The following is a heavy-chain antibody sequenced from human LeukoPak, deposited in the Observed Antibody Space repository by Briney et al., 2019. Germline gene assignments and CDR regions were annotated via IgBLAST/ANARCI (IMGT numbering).Heavy chain of an antibody. CDR1: GFTFSSYS. CDR2: ISSSSSYI. D-gene: IGHD2-2*02. J-gene: IGHJ4*02. CDR3: ASDRDDLVVPAAIGVN. Sequence: GGSLRLSCAASGFTFSSYSMNWVRQAPGKGLEWVSSISSSSSYIYYADSVKGRFTISRDNAKNSLYLQMNSLRAEDTAVYYCASDRDDLVVPAAIGVNWGQGTLVTVSS. V-gene: IGHV3-21*01.